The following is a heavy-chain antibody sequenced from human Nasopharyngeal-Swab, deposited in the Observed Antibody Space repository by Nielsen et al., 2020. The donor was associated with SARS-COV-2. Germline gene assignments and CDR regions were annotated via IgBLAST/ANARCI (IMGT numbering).Heavy chain of an antibody. CDR3: AKGYGSGSYPDSLDV. CDR1: GFTFSSYA. V-gene: IGHV3-23*01. J-gene: IGHJ6*04. D-gene: IGHD3-10*01. CDR2: ISGSGGST. Sequence: GGSLRLSCAASGFTFSSYAMSWVRQAPGKGLEWVSAISGSGGSTYYADSVKGRFTISRDNSKNTLYLQMNSLRAEDTAVYYCAKGYGSGSYPDSLDVWGKGTTATVSS.